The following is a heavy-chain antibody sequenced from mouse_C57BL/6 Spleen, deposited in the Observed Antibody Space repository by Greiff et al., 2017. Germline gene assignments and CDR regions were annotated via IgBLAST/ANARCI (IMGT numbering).Heavy chain of an antibody. CDR1: GYTFTSSW. CDR2: IHPNSGST. D-gene: IGHD1-1*01. Sequence: VQLQQPGAELVKPGASVKLSCKASGYTFTSSWMHWVKQRPGQGLEWIGMIHPNSGSTNYNEKFKSKATLTVDKSSSAAYMQLSILTAEYSAFYYCARSDYGSYWYFDVWGTGTTVTVSS. J-gene: IGHJ1*03. V-gene: IGHV1-64*01. CDR3: ARSDYGSYWYFDV.